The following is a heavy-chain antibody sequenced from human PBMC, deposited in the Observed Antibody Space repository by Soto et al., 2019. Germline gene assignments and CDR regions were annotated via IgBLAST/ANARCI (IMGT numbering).Heavy chain of an antibody. Sequence: SETLSLTCTVSGRSIIGGGYHWSWIRQPPGRGLEWVEYIYEGATSPRAFLKRGIIISVDTFNSHFVLQLSSVTAADSAVYYCTAGSCWTVGCYWFDHWGQGTLVTVSS. CDR2: IYEGAT. CDR1: GRSIIGGGYH. J-gene: IGHJ5*02. CDR3: TAGSCWTVGCYWFDH. V-gene: IGHV4-30-4*01. D-gene: IGHD2-21*01.